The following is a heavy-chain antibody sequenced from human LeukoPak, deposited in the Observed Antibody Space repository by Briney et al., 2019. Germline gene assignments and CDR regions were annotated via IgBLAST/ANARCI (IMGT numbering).Heavy chain of an antibody. J-gene: IGHJ4*02. D-gene: IGHD3-9*01. CDR2: ICSSSNYI. CDR3: ARDTGTDYDILTGYAIPFDY. CDR1: GSTFSSYS. Sequence: GGSLRLSCAASGSTFSSYSMNWVRQAPGKGLEWVSSICSSSNYIYYADSVKGRFTISRDNAKNSLYLQMNILRAEDTAVYYCARDTGTDYDILTGYAIPFDYWGQGTLVTVSS. V-gene: IGHV3-21*01.